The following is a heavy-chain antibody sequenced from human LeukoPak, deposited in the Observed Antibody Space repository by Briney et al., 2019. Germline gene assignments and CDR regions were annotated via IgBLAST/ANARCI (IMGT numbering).Heavy chain of an antibody. CDR3: ARLGHCANRCLPDY. V-gene: IGHV4-39*01. J-gene: IGHJ4*02. CDR1: GGSISSSTYY. D-gene: IGHD2-8*01. Sequence: SETLSLTCTVSGGSISSSTYYWGWIRQPPGKGLEWIGSIYYSGSTYYNPSLKSRVTISVDTSKNQFSLKLSSVTAADTAVYYCARLGHCANRCLPDYWGQGTLVTVSS. CDR2: IYYSGST.